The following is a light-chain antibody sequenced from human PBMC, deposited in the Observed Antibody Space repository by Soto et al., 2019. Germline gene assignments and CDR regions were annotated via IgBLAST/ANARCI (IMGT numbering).Light chain of an antibody. CDR3: QAWDSTTVV. CDR1: KLGDKY. J-gene: IGLJ2*01. Sequence: SYELTQPPSVSVSPGQTASITCSGDKLGDKYACWYQQKPGQSPVLVIYQDTKRPLGIPERFSGSNSGNTAALTISGTQAVDEADYYCQAWDSTTVVFGGGTKLTVL. V-gene: IGLV3-1*01. CDR2: QDT.